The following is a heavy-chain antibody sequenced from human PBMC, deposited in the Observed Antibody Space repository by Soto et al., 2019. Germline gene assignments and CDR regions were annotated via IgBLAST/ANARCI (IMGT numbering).Heavy chain of an antibody. CDR2: ITSDGKSK. V-gene: IGHV3-74*01. D-gene: IGHD2-21*02. CDR3: ARESGDWPLNWFDP. J-gene: IGHJ5*02. CDR1: GFNFSNHW. Sequence: GGSLRLSCAASGFNFSNHWMHWVRQRPAEGLVWISRITSDGKSKAYAESVKGRFAISRDNAKNTLYLQMNGLTAEDTAVYYCARESGDWPLNWFDPWGQGTLVTVSS.